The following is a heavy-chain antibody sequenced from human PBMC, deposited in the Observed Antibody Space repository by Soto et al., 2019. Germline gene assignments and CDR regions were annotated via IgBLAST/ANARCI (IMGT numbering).Heavy chain of an antibody. V-gene: IGHV1-2*02. Sequence: ASVKVSCNASGYTFTGYYIHWVRQAPGQGLEWMGWINPSSVGTNYAQKFQGRVTMTRDTSISTAYMELSRLISDDAAVYYCARSDCTSARCFTDYYYGMDVWGQGTTVTVSS. CDR1: GYTFTGYY. CDR2: INPSSVGT. D-gene: IGHD2-2*02. CDR3: ARSDCTSARCFTDYYYGMDV. J-gene: IGHJ6*02.